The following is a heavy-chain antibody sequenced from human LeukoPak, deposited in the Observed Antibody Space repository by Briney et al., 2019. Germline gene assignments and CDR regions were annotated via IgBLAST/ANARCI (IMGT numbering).Heavy chain of an antibody. Sequence: GRSLRLSCAASGFTFSSYGMHWVSQAPGKGLEWVAVIWYDGSNKYYADSVKGRFTISRDNSKNTLYLQMNSLRAEDTAVYYCAKFSAAALVPPDYWGQGTLVTVSS. V-gene: IGHV3-33*06. D-gene: IGHD6-13*01. CDR2: IWYDGSNK. J-gene: IGHJ4*02. CDR1: GFTFSSYG. CDR3: AKFSAAALVPPDY.